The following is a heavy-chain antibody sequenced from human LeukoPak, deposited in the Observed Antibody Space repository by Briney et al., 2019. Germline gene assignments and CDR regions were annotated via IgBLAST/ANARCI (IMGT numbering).Heavy chain of an antibody. CDR2: IRYDGSNK. Sequence: PGGSLRLSCAASGFTFSSYGMHWVRQAPGKGLEWVAFIRYDGSNKYYADSVKGRFTISRDNSKNTLYLQMNSLRAEDTAVYYCAKSWPAVTTRVYYFDYWGQGTLVTVSS. D-gene: IGHD4-17*01. CDR1: GFTFSSYG. CDR3: AKSWPAVTTRVYYFDY. V-gene: IGHV3-30*02. J-gene: IGHJ4*02.